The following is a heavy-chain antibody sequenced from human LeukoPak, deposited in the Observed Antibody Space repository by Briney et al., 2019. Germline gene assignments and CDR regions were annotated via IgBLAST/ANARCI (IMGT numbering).Heavy chain of an antibody. D-gene: IGHD5-12*01. CDR3: ARDRGYSGYDLVY. CDR1: GGSISGYY. J-gene: IGHJ4*02. CDR2: IYYSGST. V-gene: IGHV4-59*08. Sequence: PSETLSLTCTVSGGSISGYYWSWIRQPPGKGLEWIGYIYYSGSTNYNPSLKSRVTISVDTSKNQFSLKLSSVTAADTAVYHCARDRGYSGYDLVYWGQGTLVTVSS.